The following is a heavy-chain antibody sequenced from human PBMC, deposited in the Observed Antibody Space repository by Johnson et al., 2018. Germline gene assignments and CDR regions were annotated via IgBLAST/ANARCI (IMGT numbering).Heavy chain of an antibody. J-gene: IGHJ6*02. CDR3: AKGGGDIVVVVADFGYYYGMDV. Sequence: EVQLVESGGGVVQXGRSXRLXCAASGFSFSNAWMSWVRQAPGKGLEWVGRFKSKTDGGTTDYAAPVKGRFPISSDDSKNMLYLQMNSLRAEDTAVYYVAKGGGDIVVVVADFGYYYGMDVWGQGTTVTVSS. CDR2: FKSKTDGGTT. D-gene: IGHD2-15*01. CDR1: GFSFSNAW. V-gene: IGHV3-15*01.